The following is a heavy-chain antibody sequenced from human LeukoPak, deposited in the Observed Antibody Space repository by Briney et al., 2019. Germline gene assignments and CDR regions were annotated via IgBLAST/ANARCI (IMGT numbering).Heavy chain of an antibody. J-gene: IGHJ4*02. CDR3: AREDYSYGLGAFDY. CDR1: GFTFNSYP. V-gene: IGHV3-30-3*01. CDR2: MSHDGHTK. Sequence: QPGGSLRLSCAASGFTFNSYPLHWVRQGPGRGLEWLAVMSHDGHTKFYADSVKGRFIVSRDYSKSLFYLEMNNLRTEDTAVYFCAREDYSYGLGAFDYWAREPWSPSPQ. D-gene: IGHD5-18*01.